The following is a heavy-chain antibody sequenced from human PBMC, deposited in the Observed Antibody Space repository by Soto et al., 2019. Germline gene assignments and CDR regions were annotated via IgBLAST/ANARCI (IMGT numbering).Heavy chain of an antibody. J-gene: IGHJ6*02. CDR2: ISSSSSTI. Sequence: TGGSLRLSCAASGLTFSSYSMNWVRQAPGKGLEWVSYISSSSSTIYYADSVKGRFTISRDNAKNSLYLQMNSLRDEDTAVYYCARNLRRRNYYGSGKATYYYGMDVWGQGTTVTVSS. D-gene: IGHD3-10*01. CDR3: ARNLRRRNYYGSGKATYYYGMDV. V-gene: IGHV3-48*02. CDR1: GLTFSSYS.